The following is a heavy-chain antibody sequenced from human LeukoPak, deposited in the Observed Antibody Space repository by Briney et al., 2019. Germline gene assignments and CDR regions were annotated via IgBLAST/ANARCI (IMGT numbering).Heavy chain of an antibody. CDR1: GFTFSSYE. CDR3: AKTGTPLLWFGELSDPKGFDP. V-gene: IGHV3-48*03. D-gene: IGHD3-10*01. Sequence: GGSLRLSCAASGFTFSSYEMNWVRQAPGKGLEWVSYISSSGSTIYYADSVKGRFTISRDNAKNSLYLQMNSLRAEDTAVYYCAKTGTPLLWFGELSDPKGFDPWGQGTLVTVSS. J-gene: IGHJ5*02. CDR2: ISSSGSTI.